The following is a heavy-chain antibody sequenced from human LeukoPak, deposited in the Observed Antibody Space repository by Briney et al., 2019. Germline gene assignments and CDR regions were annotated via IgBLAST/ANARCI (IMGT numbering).Heavy chain of an antibody. D-gene: IGHD3-10*01. V-gene: IGHV4-4*07. J-gene: IGHJ4*02. CDR2: IYTSGST. CDR3: ARSYYFSH. Sequence: PSETLSLTCTVSGGSISSYYWSWIRQPAGKGLEWIGRIYTSGSTNYNPSLKSRVTISVDKSKSQFSRKLSSVTAADTDVYYCARSYYFSHWGQGTLVTVSS. CDR1: GGSISSYY.